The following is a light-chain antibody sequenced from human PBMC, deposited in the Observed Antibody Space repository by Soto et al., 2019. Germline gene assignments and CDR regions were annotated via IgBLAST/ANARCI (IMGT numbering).Light chain of an antibody. CDR2: DNS. J-gene: IGLJ1*01. V-gene: IGLV1-40*01. CDR1: SSNIGAGYD. CDR3: QSYDTSLRGHV. Sequence: QSVLTQPPSVSGAPGQRVTISCTGSSSNIGAGYDVHWYQQLPGTAPQLLIYDNSNRPSGDPDRFSASKSGTSASLAITGLQAEDEADYYCQSYDTSLRGHVFGAGTKLTVL.